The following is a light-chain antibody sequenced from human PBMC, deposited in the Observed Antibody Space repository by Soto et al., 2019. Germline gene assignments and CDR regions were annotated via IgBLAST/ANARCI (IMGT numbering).Light chain of an antibody. Sequence: EIVLTQSPGTLSLSPGERATLSCRASQGVSGNYLAWYQQRPGQAPRLIIYGASSRATGITDRFSGSGSGTHFTLTISRLEPEDFAVYYCQRYGDLPLTFGGGTKVEIK. CDR2: GAS. CDR3: QRYGDLPLT. CDR1: QGVSGNY. J-gene: IGKJ4*01. V-gene: IGKV3-20*01.